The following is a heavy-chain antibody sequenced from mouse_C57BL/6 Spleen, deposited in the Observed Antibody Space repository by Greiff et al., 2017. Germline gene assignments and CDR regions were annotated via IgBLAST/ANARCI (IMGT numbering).Heavy chain of an antibody. CDR1: GFTFSSYA. D-gene: IGHD2-12*01. J-gene: IGHJ4*01. V-gene: IGHV5-4*01. Sequence: EVQVVESGGGLVKPGGSLKLSCAASGFTFSSYAMSWVRQTPEKRLEWVATISDGGSYTYYPDNVKGRFTISRDNAKNNLYLQMSHLKSEDTAMYYCARDTRAMDYWGQGTSVTVSS. CDR2: ISDGGSYT. CDR3: ARDTRAMDY.